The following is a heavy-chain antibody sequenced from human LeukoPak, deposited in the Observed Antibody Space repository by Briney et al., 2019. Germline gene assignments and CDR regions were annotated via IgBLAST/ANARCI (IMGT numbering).Heavy chain of an antibody. J-gene: IGHJ4*02. D-gene: IGHD1-1*01. V-gene: IGHV3-48*04. CDR3: ARDHNYAFDN. CDR2: IGMSSGNT. CDR1: GFPFSDYS. Sequence: QPGGSLRLSCTASGFPFSDYSMNWVRQAPGKGREWISYIGMSSGNTKYADSVKGRFTISADNAKNSLYLQMNSLRVEDTAVYYCARDHNYAFDNWGQGTLVSVSS.